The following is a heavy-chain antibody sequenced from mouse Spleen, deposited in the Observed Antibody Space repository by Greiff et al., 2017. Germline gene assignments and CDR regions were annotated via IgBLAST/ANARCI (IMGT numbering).Heavy chain of an antibody. CDR1: GFTFSSYA. V-gene: IGHV5-9-1*02. J-gene: IGHJ4*01. CDR2: ISSGGDYI. D-gene: IGHD1-1*01. Sequence: EVHLVESGEGLVKPGGSLQLSCAASGFTFSSYAMSWVRQTPEKRLEWVAYISSGGDYIYYADTVKGRFTISRDNARNTLYLQMSSLKSEDTAMYYCTRDYYGSRKAMDYWGQGTSVTVSA. CDR3: TRDYYGSRKAMDY.